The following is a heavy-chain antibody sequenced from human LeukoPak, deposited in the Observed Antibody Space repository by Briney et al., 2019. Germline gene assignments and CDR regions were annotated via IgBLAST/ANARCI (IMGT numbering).Heavy chain of an antibody. CDR1: GYTFTGYY. CDR2: INPNSGGT. CDR3: ARDLGSGWYSREYYFDY. Sequence: ASVKVSCKASGYTFTGYYMHWVRQAPGQRLEWMGWINPNSGGTNYEQKFQGRVTMTRDTSIRPAYMELSRLRSDDTAVYYCARDLGSGWYSREYYFDYWGQGTLVTVSS. V-gene: IGHV1-2*02. J-gene: IGHJ4*02. D-gene: IGHD6-19*01.